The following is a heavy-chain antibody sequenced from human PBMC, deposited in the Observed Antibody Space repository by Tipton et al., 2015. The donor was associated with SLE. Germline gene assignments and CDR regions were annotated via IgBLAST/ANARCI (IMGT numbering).Heavy chain of an antibody. CDR2: ISTSGST. J-gene: IGHJ1*01. V-gene: IGHV4-61*02. D-gene: IGHD3-10*01. CDR1: GDSISRVSAF. Sequence: TLSLTCTVSGDSISRVSAFWGWSRQPAGKGLEWIGRISTSGSTDYSPSLKSRVSISLDTSKNQFSLKLNSVTAADTAIYYCARHPRHITASGTFPKAGSQHWGQGTLVIVSS. CDR3: ARHPRHITASGTFPKAGSQH.